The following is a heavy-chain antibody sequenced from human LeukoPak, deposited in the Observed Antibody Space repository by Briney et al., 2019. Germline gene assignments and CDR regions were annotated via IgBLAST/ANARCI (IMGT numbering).Heavy chain of an antibody. V-gene: IGHV1-8*01. CDR3: ARGNSRGLVYCSGGSCYSAFDY. D-gene: IGHD2-15*01. Sequence: GSVKVSCKPSGYTFTSYDINGVRQATGQGLEWMVWMNPNSGNTGYAQKFQGRVTMTRNTSINTAYMELSSLRSGDTAVYYCARGNSRGLVYCSGGSCYSAFDYWGQGTLVTVSS. J-gene: IGHJ4*02. CDR1: GYTFTSYD. CDR2: MNPNSGNT.